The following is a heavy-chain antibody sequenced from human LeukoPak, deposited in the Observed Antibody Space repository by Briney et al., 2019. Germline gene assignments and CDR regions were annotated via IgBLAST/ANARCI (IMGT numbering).Heavy chain of an antibody. CDR1: GYTFSDFE. Sequence: GGSLRLSCVGSGYTFSDFEMNWVRQAPGKGLEWVSSVSGSGDDTYYADSVKGRFIISRDNSKTTMYLQMNSLRADDTAVYYCAKSYNNPTVAIRVRGVIPYFDSWGQGSLVTVSS. CDR2: VSGSGDDT. J-gene: IGHJ4*02. V-gene: IGHV3-23*01. D-gene: IGHD3-10*01. CDR3: AKSYNNPTVAIRVRGVIPYFDS.